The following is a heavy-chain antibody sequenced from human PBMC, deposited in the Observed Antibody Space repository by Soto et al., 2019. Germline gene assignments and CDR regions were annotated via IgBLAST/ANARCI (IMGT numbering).Heavy chain of an antibody. CDR2: ISNSGSYI. Sequence: GGSLILSCAASGFTFSSYSMNWVRQAPGKGLEWVSFISNSGSYIFNGDSVKGRFSISRDNAKNSLYLQMNSLRAEDTAVYYCVRDGGGATADYYYGMDVWGQGTTVTVSS. CDR3: VRDGGGATADYYYGMDV. CDR1: GFTFSSYS. J-gene: IGHJ6*02. D-gene: IGHD1-26*01. V-gene: IGHV3-21*01.